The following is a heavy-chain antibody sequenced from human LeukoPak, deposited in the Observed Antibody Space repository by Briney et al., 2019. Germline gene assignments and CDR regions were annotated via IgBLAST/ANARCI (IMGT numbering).Heavy chain of an antibody. Sequence: SLRLSCAASGFTFDDYAMHWVRHAPGKGLEWVSGISWNSGSIGYADSVKGRFTISRDNAKNSLYLQMNSLRAEDTALYYCAKDMGGYYDSSGYFKTDAFDIWGQGTMVTVSS. D-gene: IGHD3-22*01. J-gene: IGHJ3*02. CDR1: GFTFDDYA. V-gene: IGHV3-9*01. CDR2: ISWNSGSI. CDR3: AKDMGGYYDSSGYFKTDAFDI.